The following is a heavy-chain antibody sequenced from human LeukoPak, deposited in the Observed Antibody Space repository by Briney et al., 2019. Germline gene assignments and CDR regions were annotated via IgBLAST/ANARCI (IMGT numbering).Heavy chain of an antibody. Sequence: ASVKVSCKASGYTFTSYYMHWVRRAPGQGLEWMGIISPSGGSTSYAQKFQGRVTMTRDTSTSTVYMELSSLRSEDTAVYYCARVVDTAMATIDAFDIWGQGTMVTVSS. V-gene: IGHV1-46*03. CDR3: ARVVDTAMATIDAFDI. J-gene: IGHJ3*02. CDR1: GYTFTSYY. CDR2: ISPSGGST. D-gene: IGHD5-18*01.